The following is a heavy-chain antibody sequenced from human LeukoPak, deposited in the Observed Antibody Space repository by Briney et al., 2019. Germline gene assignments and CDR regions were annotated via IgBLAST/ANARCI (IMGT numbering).Heavy chain of an antibody. Sequence: GGSLRLSCAASGFTFSSYAMSWVRQAPGKGLEWVSGISTSGGSSSYADSVKGRFTISRDNPRNTLYMEMNSLRAEDTAVYYCAKDLSPYGDPTDRWDSWGQGTLVTVSS. D-gene: IGHD4-17*01. CDR3: AKDLSPYGDPTDRWDS. CDR2: ISTSGGSS. V-gene: IGHV3-23*01. CDR1: GFTFSSYA. J-gene: IGHJ4*02.